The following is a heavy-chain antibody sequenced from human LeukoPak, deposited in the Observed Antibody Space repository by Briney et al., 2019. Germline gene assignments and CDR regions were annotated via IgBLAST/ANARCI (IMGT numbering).Heavy chain of an antibody. Sequence: ASVKVSCKASGGTFSSYAISWVRQAPGQGLEWMGGIIPIFGTANYAQKFQGRVTITADESTSTAYMELSSLRSEDTAVYYCARGYSYGYSFDPWGQGTLVTVSS. D-gene: IGHD5-18*01. J-gene: IGHJ5*02. CDR3: ARGYSYGYSFDP. CDR1: GGTFSSYA. CDR2: IIPIFGTA. V-gene: IGHV1-69*01.